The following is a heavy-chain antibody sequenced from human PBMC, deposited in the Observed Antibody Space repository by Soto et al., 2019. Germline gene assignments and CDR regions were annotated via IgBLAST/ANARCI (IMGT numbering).Heavy chain of an antibody. CDR2: INHGGRT. J-gene: IGHJ4*02. CDR3: ARQNPRTKLLST. CDR1: GGSFSDYY. V-gene: IGHV4-34*01. D-gene: IGHD2-15*01. Sequence: SETLSLTCAVYGGSFSDYYWSWIRQPPGKGLEWIGEINHGGRTTYNPSLKSRVTISVDTSKNQFSLKLSSVTAADTAVYYCARQNPRTKLLSTWGQGTLGTVSS.